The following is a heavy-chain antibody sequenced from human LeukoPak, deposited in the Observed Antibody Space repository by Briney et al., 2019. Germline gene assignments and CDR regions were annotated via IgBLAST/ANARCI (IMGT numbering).Heavy chain of an antibody. Sequence: GAPVKVSCKASGYTFTSYGISWVRQAPGQGLEWMGWISGDNGSTNYAQKLQGRVTMTTDTSTSTAYMELRSLRSDDSAIYYCAREDTRRGSRGYFDYWGQGTLVTVSS. V-gene: IGHV1-18*01. D-gene: IGHD2-2*01. CDR3: AREDTRRGSRGYFDY. CDR1: GYTFTSYG. CDR2: ISGDNGST. J-gene: IGHJ4*02.